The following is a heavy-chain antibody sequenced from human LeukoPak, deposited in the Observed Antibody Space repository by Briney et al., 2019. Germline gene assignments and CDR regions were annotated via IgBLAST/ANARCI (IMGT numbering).Heavy chain of an antibody. CDR1: GFTFSSYV. Sequence: PGGSLRLSCAASGFTFSSYVMSWVRQAPGKGLEWVSAISGSGGSTYYADSVKGRFTISRDNSKNTLYLQMNSLRAEDTAVYYCARIKIYYDSSGYWGQGTLVTVSS. V-gene: IGHV3-23*01. D-gene: IGHD3-22*01. CDR3: ARIKIYYDSSGY. CDR2: ISGSGGST. J-gene: IGHJ4*02.